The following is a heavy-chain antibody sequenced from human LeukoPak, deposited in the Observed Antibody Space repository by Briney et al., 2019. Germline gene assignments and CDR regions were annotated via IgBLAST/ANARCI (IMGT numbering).Heavy chain of an antibody. CDR2: ISSSGDTI. D-gene: IGHD3-22*01. CDR1: GFTFSSYE. Sequence: GGSLRLSCAASGFTFSSYEMHWVRQAPGKGLEWVSYISSSGDTIYYRDSVKGRFTISRDSAKNSLYLQVNSLRAEDTAVYYCARDSVYYDGSGYYDSWGQGTLVTVSS. J-gene: IGHJ4*02. CDR3: ARDSVYYDGSGYYDS. V-gene: IGHV3-48*03.